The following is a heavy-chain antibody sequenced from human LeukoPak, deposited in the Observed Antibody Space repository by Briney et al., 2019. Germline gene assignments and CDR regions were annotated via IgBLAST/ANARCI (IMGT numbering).Heavy chain of an antibody. CDR1: GFTFSSYS. Sequence: GGSLRLSCAASGFTFSSYSMNWVRQARGKGLEWVSSISSSSSYIYYADSVKGRFTISGDNAKNSLYLQMNSLRAEDTAVYYCARSSPGYSSSWFDYWGQGTLVTVSS. J-gene: IGHJ4*02. V-gene: IGHV3-21*01. D-gene: IGHD6-13*01. CDR2: ISSSSSYI. CDR3: ARSSPGYSSSWFDY.